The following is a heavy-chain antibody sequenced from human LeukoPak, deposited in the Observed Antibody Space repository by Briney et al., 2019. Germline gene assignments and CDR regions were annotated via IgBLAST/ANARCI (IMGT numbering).Heavy chain of an antibody. V-gene: IGHV3-7*01. CDR1: GFTFSSYW. D-gene: IGHD1-1*01. Sequence: GGSLRLSCAASGFTFSSYWMSWVRQAPGKGLEWVANIKQDGSEKYYVDSVKGRFTISRDNAKNSLYLQMNSLRAEDTALYFCASGIRERGFDSWGQGTLVTVSS. CDR2: IKQDGSEK. J-gene: IGHJ4*02. CDR3: ASGIRERGFDS.